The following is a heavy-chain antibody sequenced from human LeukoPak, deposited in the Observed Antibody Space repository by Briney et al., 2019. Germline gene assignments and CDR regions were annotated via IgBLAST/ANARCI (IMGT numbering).Heavy chain of an antibody. CDR1: GFTFNNYA. J-gene: IGHJ5*02. D-gene: IGHD6-13*01. V-gene: IGHV3-23*01. CDR2: ISGSGGST. Sequence: GGSLRLSCAASGFTFNNYAMSWVRLAPAKGLEWVSTISGSGGSTYYADSVKGRFTISRDNSRTTLYLQMNSLRAEDTAVYYCAKDRAAPATPYNWFDPWGQGTLVTVSS. CDR3: AKDRAAPATPYNWFDP.